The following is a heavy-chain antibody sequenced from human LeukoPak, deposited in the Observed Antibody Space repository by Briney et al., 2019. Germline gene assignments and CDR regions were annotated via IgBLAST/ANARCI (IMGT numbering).Heavy chain of an antibody. Sequence: GGSLRLSCAASGFTFSSYAMSWVRRAPGKGLEWVSTIRGSGGGTYYADSVKGRFTISRDNSKNTLYLRMNSLRDEDTALYYCAKAGIGVVGYFDYWGQGTLVTVSS. V-gene: IGHV3-23*01. J-gene: IGHJ4*02. CDR2: IRGSGGGT. CDR1: GFTFSSYA. CDR3: AKAGIGVVGYFDY. D-gene: IGHD6-19*01.